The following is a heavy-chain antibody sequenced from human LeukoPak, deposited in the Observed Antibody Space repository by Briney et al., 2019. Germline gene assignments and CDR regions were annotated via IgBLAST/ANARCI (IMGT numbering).Heavy chain of an antibody. D-gene: IGHD4-17*01. CDR1: GGSISSSSYY. J-gene: IGHJ4*02. CDR2: IYYSGST. V-gene: IGHV4-39*07. CDR3: ARVRYYFDY. Sequence: SETLSLTCTVSGGSISSSSYYWGWIRQPPGKGLEWIGSIYYSGSTYYNPSLKSRVTISVDTSKNQFSLKLSSVTAADTAVYYCARVRYYFDYWGQGTLVTVSS.